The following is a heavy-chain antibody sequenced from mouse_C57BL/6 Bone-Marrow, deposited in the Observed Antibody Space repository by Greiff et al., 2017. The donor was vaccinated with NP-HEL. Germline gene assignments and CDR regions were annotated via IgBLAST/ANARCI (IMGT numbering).Heavy chain of an antibody. D-gene: IGHD1-1*01. V-gene: IGHV5-17*01. CDR3: AKGGPITTVVGFDY. CDR2: ISSGSSTI. Sequence: VQLKESGGGLVKPGGSLKLSCAASGFTFSDYGMHWVRQAPEKGLEWVAYISSGSSTIYYADTVKGRFTISRDNAKNTLFLQMTSLRSEDTAMYYCAKGGPITTVVGFDYWGQGTTLTVSS. CDR1: GFTFSDYG. J-gene: IGHJ2*01.